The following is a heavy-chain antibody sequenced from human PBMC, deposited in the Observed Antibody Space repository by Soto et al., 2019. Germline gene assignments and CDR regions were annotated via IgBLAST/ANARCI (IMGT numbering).Heavy chain of an antibody. V-gene: IGHV4-34*01. J-gene: IGHJ5*02. Sequence: PSETLSLTCAVYGGSFSCYYWGWIRQPPGKGLEWTGEINHSGSTNYNPSLKSRVTISVDTSKNQFSLKLSSVTAADTAVYYCARGVPGIAAAKGWFDPWGQGTLVTVSS. CDR2: INHSGST. CDR3: ARGVPGIAAAKGWFDP. D-gene: IGHD6-13*01. CDR1: GGSFSCYY.